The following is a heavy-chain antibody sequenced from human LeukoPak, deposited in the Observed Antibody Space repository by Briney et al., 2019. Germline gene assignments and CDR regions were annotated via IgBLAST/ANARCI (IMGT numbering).Heavy chain of an antibody. CDR2: INAGNGNT. D-gene: IGHD2-2*01. Sequence: GASVKVSCKASGYTFTSYAMHWVRQAPGQRLEWMGWINAGNGNTKYSQKFQGRVTITRNTSISTAYMELSSLRSEDTAVYYCARGDLGYCSSTSCYELDYWGQGTLVTVSS. CDR3: ARGDLGYCSSTSCYELDY. CDR1: GYTFTSYA. V-gene: IGHV1-3*01. J-gene: IGHJ4*02.